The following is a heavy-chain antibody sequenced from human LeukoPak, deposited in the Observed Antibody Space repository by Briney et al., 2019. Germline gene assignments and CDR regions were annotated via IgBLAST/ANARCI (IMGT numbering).Heavy chain of an antibody. D-gene: IGHD4-23*01. V-gene: IGHV4-4*02. J-gene: IGHJ4*02. CDR2: IYHNGAT. CDR3: ARNGGNSDYDY. Sequence: SETLSLTCAVSGGSISSSSSICWTWVRQPPGEGLEWIGEIYHNGATNYNPSLKSRVTLLLDKSKNQFSLRLNSVTAADTAVYYCARNGGNSDYDYWGQGTLVTVSA. CDR1: GGSISSSSSIC.